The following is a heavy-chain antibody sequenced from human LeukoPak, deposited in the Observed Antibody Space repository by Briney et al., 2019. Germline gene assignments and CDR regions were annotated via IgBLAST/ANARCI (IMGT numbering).Heavy chain of an antibody. CDR2: ISYDGSNK. D-gene: IGHD6-6*01. CDR3: ARGWRYSSSIDY. CDR1: GITFSSYA. J-gene: IGHJ4*02. Sequence: PGGSLRLSCVASGITFSSYAMHWVRQAPGKGLEWVAVISYDGSNKYYADSVKGRFTISRDNSKNTLYLQMNSLRAEDTAVYYCARGWRYSSSIDYWGQGTLVTVSS. V-gene: IGHV3-30*04.